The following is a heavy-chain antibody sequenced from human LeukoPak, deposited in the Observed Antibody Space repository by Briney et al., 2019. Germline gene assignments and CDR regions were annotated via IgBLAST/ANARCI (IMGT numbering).Heavy chain of an antibody. CDR3: ARGVWDSRDPLSYSFDH. V-gene: IGHV4-61*02. CDR1: GGSISSGSNY. J-gene: IGHJ4*02. Sequence: PSQTLSLTCTVSGGSISSGSNYWSWIRQPAGKGQEWIGRIFNLGITKYNPSLKSRVTMSVDTTKNQFSLKLSSVTAADTAVYYCARGVWDSRDPLSYSFDHWGQGTLLAVSS. CDR2: IFNLGIT. D-gene: IGHD3-16*01.